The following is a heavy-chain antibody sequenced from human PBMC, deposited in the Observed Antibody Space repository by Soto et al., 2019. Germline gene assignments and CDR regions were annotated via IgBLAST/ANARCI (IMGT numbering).Heavy chain of an antibody. Sequence: LSLTCTVYGGSISSYYWSWIRPPPGKGLEWVSYISSSVRTIYYADSVKGRFTISRDNATNSLYLQMNSLRAEDTAVYYCESIAARPRYYYYYGMDVCGQGTTVSVS. CDR2: ISSSVRTI. D-gene: IGHD6-6*01. V-gene: IGHV3-11*01. CDR1: GGSISSYY. J-gene: IGHJ6*02. CDR3: ESIAARPRYYYYYGMDV.